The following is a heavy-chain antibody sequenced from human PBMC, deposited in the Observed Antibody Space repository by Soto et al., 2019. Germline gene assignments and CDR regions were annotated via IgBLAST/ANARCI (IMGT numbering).Heavy chain of an antibody. D-gene: IGHD6-13*01. J-gene: IGHJ5*02. V-gene: IGHV4-30-2*01. CDR3: ARAGYSSSWTINWFDP. CDR1: AGPTSSGGYS. Sequence: PSETLSLTCAVCAGPTSSGGYSWSWIRQQPGKGLEWIGYIYHSGSTYYNPSLKSRVTISVDRSKNQFSLKLSSVTAADTAVYYCARAGYSSSWTINWFDPWGQGTLVTVSS. CDR2: IYHSGST.